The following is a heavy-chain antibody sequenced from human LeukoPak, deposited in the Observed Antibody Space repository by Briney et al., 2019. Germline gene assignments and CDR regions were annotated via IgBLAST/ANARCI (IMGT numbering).Heavy chain of an antibody. CDR3: AELGITMIGGV. V-gene: IGHV3-48*04. CDR2: ISSSGPTI. CDR1: GFTFSSFS. J-gene: IGHJ6*04. D-gene: IGHD3-10*02. Sequence: GGSLRLSCAASGFTFSSFSMNWVRQAPGKGLEWISYISSSGPTIYYADSVKGRFTISRDNAKNSLYLQMNSLRAEDTAVYYCAELGITMIGGVWGKGTTVTISS.